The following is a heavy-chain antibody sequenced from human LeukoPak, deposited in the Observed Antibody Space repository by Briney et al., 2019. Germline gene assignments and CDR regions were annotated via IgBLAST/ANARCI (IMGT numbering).Heavy chain of an antibody. CDR1: GFTFRSYS. CDR2: ISSSSSYI. D-gene: IGHD5-12*01. Sequence: GGSLRLSCAASGFTFRSYSRNWVRQAPGKGLEWVSSISSSSSYIYYADSVRGRFTISRDNAKNSLYLQMNSLRAEDRPLYYRARVGPGLQVANWGQGTLVTVSS. V-gene: IGHV3-21*04. CDR3: ARVGPGLQVAN. J-gene: IGHJ4*02.